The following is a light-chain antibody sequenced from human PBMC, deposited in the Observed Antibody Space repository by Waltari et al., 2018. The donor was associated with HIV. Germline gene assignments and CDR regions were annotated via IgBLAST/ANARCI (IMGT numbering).Light chain of an antibody. CDR1: QGISNS. CDR3: QQYYSTPWT. Sequence: DIQMTQSPFSRSASVRDRVTITCRASQGISNSLAWYQQKPGKAPKLLLYAASRLESGVPSRFSGSGSGTDYTLTISSLQPEDFATYYCQQYYSTPWTFGQGTKVEIK. CDR2: AAS. J-gene: IGKJ1*01. V-gene: IGKV1-NL1*01.